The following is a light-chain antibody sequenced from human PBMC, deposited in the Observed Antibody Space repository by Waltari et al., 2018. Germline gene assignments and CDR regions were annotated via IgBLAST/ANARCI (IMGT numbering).Light chain of an antibody. CDR3: QQYGSSVMYT. Sequence: VLTQSPGTLSLSPGERVTLSCRASQSLSKKYLAWYQLKPGQAPRLLIYGASSRAAGIPDRFSGSGSGTDFTLTISRLEPEDFAMYYCQQYGSSVMYTFGQGTKLEIK. CDR2: GAS. CDR1: QSLSKKY. V-gene: IGKV3-20*01. J-gene: IGKJ2*01.